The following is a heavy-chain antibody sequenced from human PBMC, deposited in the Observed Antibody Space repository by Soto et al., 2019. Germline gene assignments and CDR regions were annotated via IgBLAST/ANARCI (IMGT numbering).Heavy chain of an antibody. CDR3: AKGFAYSVIDY. CDR1: GFTFSTYG. Sequence: QVQLVESGGGVVQPGRSLRLSCAASGFTFSTYGMHWVRQAPGKGLEWVAVISYDGSKKYYADSVKGRFTISRDNSKSSLYLQMSSLGAEDMGVYYCAKGFAYSVIDYEGQGTLVTVSS. CDR2: ISYDGSKK. J-gene: IGHJ4*02. V-gene: IGHV3-30*18. D-gene: IGHD5-18*01.